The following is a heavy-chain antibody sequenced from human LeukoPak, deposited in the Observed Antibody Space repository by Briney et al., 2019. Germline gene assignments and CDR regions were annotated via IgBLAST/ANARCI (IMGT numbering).Heavy chain of an antibody. D-gene: IGHD6-19*01. J-gene: IGHJ4*02. CDR1: GFTFSSYG. CDR2: TSYDGSNK. Sequence: PGGSLRLSCAASGFTFSSYGMHWVRQAPGKGLEWVAVTSYDGSNKYYADSVKGRFTISRDNSKNTLYLQMNSLRAEDTAVYYCAKDFLSSGWQLGFDYWGQGTLVTVSS. CDR3: AKDFLSSGWQLGFDY. V-gene: IGHV3-30*18.